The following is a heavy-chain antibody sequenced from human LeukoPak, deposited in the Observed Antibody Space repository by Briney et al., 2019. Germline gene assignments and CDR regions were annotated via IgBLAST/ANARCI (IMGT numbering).Heavy chain of an antibody. V-gene: IGHV1-2*06. CDR3: ARVPPYYYDSSGYYFGY. CDR1: GYTFTGYY. Sequence: ASVKVSCKASGYTFTGYYMHWVRQAPGQGLEWMGRINPNSDGTNYAQKFQGRVTMTRDTSISTAYMELSRLRSDDTAVYYCARVPPYYYDSSGYYFGYWGQGTLVTVSS. J-gene: IGHJ4*02. D-gene: IGHD3-22*01. CDR2: INPNSDGT.